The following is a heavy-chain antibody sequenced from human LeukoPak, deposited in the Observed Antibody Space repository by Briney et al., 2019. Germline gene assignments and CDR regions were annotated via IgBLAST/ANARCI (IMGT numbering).Heavy chain of an antibody. CDR1: GFIFSDYY. D-gene: IGHD4-17*01. V-gene: IGHV3-11*04. CDR2: VTSSGGHM. Sequence: GGSLRLSCAASGFIFSDYYMTWIRQAPGKGLEWVSYVTSSGGHMYYADSAKGRFTISRNNAKSSLDLQMNSLRAEDTAVYYCARVARYGDYIGGSDYWGQGALVTVSS. J-gene: IGHJ4*02. CDR3: ARVARYGDYIGGSDY.